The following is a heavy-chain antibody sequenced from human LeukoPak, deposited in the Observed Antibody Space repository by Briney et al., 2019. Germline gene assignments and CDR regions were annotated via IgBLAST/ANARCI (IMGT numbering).Heavy chain of an antibody. D-gene: IGHD2-8*02. CDR3: AKVLKTWCSDF. J-gene: IGHJ2*01. CDR2: ISLSGGNT. V-gene: IGHV3-23*01. CDR1: GFTFSSYA. Sequence: PGGSLRLSCAASGFTFSSYAMGWVRQAPGKGLEWVSGISLSGGNTYYADSVKGRLTISRDNSKNTLYLQMNSLRAEDTAVYYCAKVLKTWCSDFWGRGTRFIVSS.